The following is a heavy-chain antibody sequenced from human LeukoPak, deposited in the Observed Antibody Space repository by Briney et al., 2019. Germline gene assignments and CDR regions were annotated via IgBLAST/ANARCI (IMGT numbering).Heavy chain of an antibody. Sequence: PGGSLRLSCTASGFTVSSNYMNWVRQAPGKGLEWVSYISSNGNTIYYADSVRGRFTISRDNAKRSLYLQMNSLRAEDTAVYYCARTVGASEGVDYWGQGTLVTVSS. CDR1: GFTVSSNY. CDR2: ISSNGNTI. V-gene: IGHV3-11*01. J-gene: IGHJ4*02. CDR3: ARTVGASEGVDY. D-gene: IGHD1-26*01.